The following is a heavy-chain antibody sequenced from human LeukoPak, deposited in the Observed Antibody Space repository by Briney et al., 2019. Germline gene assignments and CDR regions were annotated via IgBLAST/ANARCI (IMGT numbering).Heavy chain of an antibody. D-gene: IGHD3-10*01. Sequence: GGSLRLSCAASGFTFSSYSMNWVRRAPGKGLEWVSYISSSSSTIYYADSVKGRFTISRDNAKNSLYLQMNSLRAEDTAVYYCAGPTGALYYYYGMDVWGQGTTVTVSS. J-gene: IGHJ6*02. CDR2: ISSSSSTI. CDR3: AGPTGALYYYYGMDV. CDR1: GFTFSSYS. V-gene: IGHV3-48*01.